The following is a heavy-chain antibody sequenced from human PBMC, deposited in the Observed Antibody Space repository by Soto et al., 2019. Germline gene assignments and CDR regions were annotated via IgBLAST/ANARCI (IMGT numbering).Heavy chain of an antibody. D-gene: IGHD3-22*01. J-gene: IGHJ6*02. CDR3: AREYYDSSGYYGGYYYYYGMDV. V-gene: IGHV1-2*04. Sequence: ASVKVSCKASGYTFTGYYMHWVRQAPGQGLEWKGWINPNSGGTNYAQKFQGWVTMTRDTSISTAYMELSRLRSDDTAVYYCAREYYDSSGYYGGYYYYYGMDVWGQGTTVTVSS. CDR2: INPNSGGT. CDR1: GYTFTGYY.